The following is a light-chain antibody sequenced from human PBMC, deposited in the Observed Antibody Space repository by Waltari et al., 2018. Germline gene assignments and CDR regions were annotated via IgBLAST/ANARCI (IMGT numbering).Light chain of an antibody. CDR2: VAS. V-gene: IGLV3-21*02. CDR3: QVWDNSSDHPGV. J-gene: IGLJ1*01. CDR1: NIGSKS. Sequence: SYVLTQPPSVSVAPGQTARLTCGGNNIGSKSVHWYQQKPGQAPVLVVFVASDRPSGIPERFSGSNSGNTATLTISRVEVGDEADYYCQVWDNSSDHPGVFGAGTTVTVL.